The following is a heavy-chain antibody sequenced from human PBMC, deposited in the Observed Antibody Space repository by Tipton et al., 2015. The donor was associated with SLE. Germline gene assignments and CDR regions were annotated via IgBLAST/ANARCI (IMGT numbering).Heavy chain of an antibody. V-gene: IGHV4-39*01. J-gene: IGHJ4*02. CDR3: ARGDDIATDHFDY. Sequence: TLSLTCTVSGGSISSRSYYWGWIRQSPGKGLEWIGSVYYSGSTYYNPSLKTRVSISRDTSKNQVSLSLSTVTAADTAVYYCARGDDIATDHFDYWGQGSLVTVSS. CDR1: GGSISSRSYY. CDR2: VYYSGST. D-gene: IGHD2-15*01.